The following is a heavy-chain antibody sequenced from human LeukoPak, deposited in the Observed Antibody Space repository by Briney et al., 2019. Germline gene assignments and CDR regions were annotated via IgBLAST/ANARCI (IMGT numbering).Heavy chain of an antibody. V-gene: IGHV3-53*01. J-gene: IGHJ4*02. Sequence: GGSLRLSCAASGFTVSSNYMSWVRKAPGKGLEWVSVIYSGGSTYYADSVKGRFTISRDNSKNTLYLQMNSLRAEDTAVYYCARVAYRISSSGYLDYWGQGTLVTVSS. CDR2: IYSGGST. CDR1: GFTVSSNY. D-gene: IGHD3-22*01. CDR3: ARVAYRISSSGYLDY.